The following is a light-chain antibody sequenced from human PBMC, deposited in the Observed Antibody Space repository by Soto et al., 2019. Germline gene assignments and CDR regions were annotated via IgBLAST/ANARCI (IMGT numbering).Light chain of an antibody. Sequence: DIELTQSPATLSLSLGERATISCRASQSVSSCLAWYQQKPGQAPRLLIYDASNSATGIPARFSGSGSGTEFTLTISSIVPEDVAVYYCQQRDNWHITFGQGTRLEIK. V-gene: IGKV3-11*01. J-gene: IGKJ5*01. CDR3: QQRDNWHIT. CDR1: QSVSSC. CDR2: DAS.